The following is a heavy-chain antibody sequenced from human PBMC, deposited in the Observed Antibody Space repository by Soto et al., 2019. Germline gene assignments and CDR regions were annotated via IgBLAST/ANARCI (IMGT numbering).Heavy chain of an antibody. V-gene: IGHV3-72*01. CDR2: TTNKANSYTT. J-gene: IGHJ4*02. Sequence: EVQLVESGGGLVQPGGSLRLFCAASGFTFNDHYMDWVRQAPGKGLEWVGRTTNKANSYTTQYAASVKGRFTISRDDSNNSLYLQMNSLETEDTAVYYCTRTTQGSYWSFGYWGQGTLVTVSS. D-gene: IGHD3-10*01. CDR3: TRTTQGSYWSFGY. CDR1: GFTFNDHY.